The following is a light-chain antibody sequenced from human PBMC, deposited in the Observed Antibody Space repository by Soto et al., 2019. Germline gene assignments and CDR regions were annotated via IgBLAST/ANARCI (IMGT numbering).Light chain of an antibody. J-gene: IGKJ5*01. Sequence: DIQMTQSPSSLSASVGDRLTITCRASESISRHLNWYQQKPGKAPKILIYAASSLQNGVPSRFRGSGSGTDFTLTITNLQPEDFATYYCQQTYSTLSITFGQGTRLDI. V-gene: IGKV1-39*01. CDR1: ESISRH. CDR2: AAS. CDR3: QQTYSTLSIT.